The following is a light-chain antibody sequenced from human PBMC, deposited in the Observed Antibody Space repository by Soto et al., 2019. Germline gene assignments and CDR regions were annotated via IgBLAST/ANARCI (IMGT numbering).Light chain of an antibody. Sequence: QSALTQPASVSGSPGQSITISCTGTSSNVGSYDLVSWYQQHPGKAPKLLIYEVTKRPSGVSHRSSGSKSGNTASLTISGLQAEDEADYACCSYAASNTLIFGGGTKLTVL. CDR2: EVT. CDR3: CSYAASNTLI. J-gene: IGLJ2*01. CDR1: SSNVGSYDL. V-gene: IGLV2-23*02.